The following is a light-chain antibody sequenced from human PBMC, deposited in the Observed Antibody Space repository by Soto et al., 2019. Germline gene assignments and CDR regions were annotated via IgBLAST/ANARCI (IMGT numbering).Light chain of an antibody. J-gene: IGKJ2*01. CDR1: QTISSW. V-gene: IGKV1-5*03. Sequence: DIQVTQSPSTLSGSVGDGVTITCRASQTISSWLAWYQQTPGKAPKLLIYKASTLESGVPSRFSGSGSGTEFTLVISRLQPDDFATYYCQQYSSYSPYTFGQGTKVDIK. CDR2: KAS. CDR3: QQYSSYSPYT.